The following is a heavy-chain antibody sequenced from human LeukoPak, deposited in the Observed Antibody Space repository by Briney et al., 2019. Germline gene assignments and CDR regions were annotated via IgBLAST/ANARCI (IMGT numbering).Heavy chain of an antibody. J-gene: IGHJ4*02. CDR1: GYTFTGYY. Sequence: GASVTVSCKASGYTFTGYYIHWVRQAPGQGLEWMGWIKPDSGGTNYAQKFQGRVTMTRDTSISTAYMEPSRLRSDDTAVYYCARGSIVGATFDYFDYWGQGTLVTVAS. D-gene: IGHD1-26*01. CDR2: IKPDSGGT. CDR3: ARGSIVGATFDYFDY. V-gene: IGHV1-2*02.